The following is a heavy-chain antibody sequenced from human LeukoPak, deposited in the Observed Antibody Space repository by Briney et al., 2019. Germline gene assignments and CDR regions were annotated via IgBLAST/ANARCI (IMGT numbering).Heavy chain of an antibody. J-gene: IGHJ5*02. CDR3: ARAGGSYYGHNWFDP. Sequence: ASVKVSCKASGYTFTSYDINWVRQATGQGLEWMGWMNPNSGNTGYAQKFQGRVTITRNTPISTAYMELSSLRSEDTAVYYCARAGGSYYGHNWFDPWGQGTLVTVSS. D-gene: IGHD1-26*01. CDR2: MNPNSGNT. V-gene: IGHV1-8*03. CDR1: GYTFTSYD.